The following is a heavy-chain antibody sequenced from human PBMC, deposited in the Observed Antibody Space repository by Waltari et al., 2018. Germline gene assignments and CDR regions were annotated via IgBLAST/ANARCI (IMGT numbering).Heavy chain of an antibody. CDR1: GGSISGGNQF. CDR3: ARHADRGPSICGFDS. D-gene: IGHD3-16*02. J-gene: IGHJ5*01. CDR2: IAGSGST. V-gene: IGHV4-39*01. Sequence: QLQLQESGPGLVKPSETLSLTCTFSGGSISGGNQFWDWIRQPPGEGLEWIGSIAGSGSTRDKPSLRSRVTISVDTSKKDQFSLRLSSVTAADTAVYFCARHADRGPSICGFDSWGQGTLVTVSS.